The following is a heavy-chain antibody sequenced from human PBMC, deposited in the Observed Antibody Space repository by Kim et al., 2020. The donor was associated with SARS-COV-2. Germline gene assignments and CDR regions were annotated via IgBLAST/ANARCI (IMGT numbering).Heavy chain of an antibody. CDR1: GFTFSDSY. Sequence: GGSLRLSCATSGFTFSDSYLDWVRQAPGKGLEWVGRSRNKPNGYTPQYATSVKGRFTISRDDSKNSLHLQMNSLRIEDTAVYYCARGGRGPRPDYYGTDVWGQGTTVTVSS. CDR3: ARGGRGPRPDYYGTDV. CDR2: SRNKPNGYTP. J-gene: IGHJ6*02. D-gene: IGHD1-26*01. V-gene: IGHV3-72*01.